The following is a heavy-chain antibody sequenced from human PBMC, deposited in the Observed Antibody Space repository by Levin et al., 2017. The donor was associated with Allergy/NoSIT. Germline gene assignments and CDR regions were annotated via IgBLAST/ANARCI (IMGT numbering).Heavy chain of an antibody. CDR2: INYGGST. V-gene: IGHV4-39*01. CDR3: ARWKPMIRGLIPSMDNWFDP. CDR1: GGSISGSSFY. J-gene: IGHJ5*02. D-gene: IGHD3-10*01. Sequence: PGGSLRLSCTVSGGSISGSSFYWGWIRQPPGKGLEWIGSINYGGSTYYNPSLNSRITISVDTSKNQFSLRLSSMTAADTAVYYCARWKPMIRGLIPSMDNWFDPWGQGTLVTVSS.